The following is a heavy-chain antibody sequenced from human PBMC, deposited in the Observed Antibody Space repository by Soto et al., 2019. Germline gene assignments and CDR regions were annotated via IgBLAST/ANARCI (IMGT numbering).Heavy chain of an antibody. V-gene: IGHV3-7*04. Sequence: GGSLRLSCAASGFTFSNSWMSWVRQAPGKGLEWVANIKQDGSAKYYVDFVEGRFTISRDSAKNSLYLQMNSLRAEDTAVYYCAKGAGWLNDYWGQGTLVTVSS. J-gene: IGHJ4*02. CDR2: IKQDGSAK. CDR3: AKGAGWLNDY. CDR1: GFTFSNSW. D-gene: IGHD5-12*01.